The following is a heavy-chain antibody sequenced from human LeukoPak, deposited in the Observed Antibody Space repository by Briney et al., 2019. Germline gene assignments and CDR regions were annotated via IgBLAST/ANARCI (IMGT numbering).Heavy chain of an antibody. CDR2: ISSSSTTI. V-gene: IGHV3-48*01. J-gene: IGHJ4*02. CDR3: ATRSSGYSYGV. Sequence: GGSLRLSCAASGFTFSSYSMNWIRQAPGKGLEWVSYISSSSTTIYYADSVKGRFTISRDNAKNSLYLQMNSLRAEDTALYYCATRSSGYSYGVWGQGTLVTVSS. D-gene: IGHD5-18*01. CDR1: GFTFSSYS.